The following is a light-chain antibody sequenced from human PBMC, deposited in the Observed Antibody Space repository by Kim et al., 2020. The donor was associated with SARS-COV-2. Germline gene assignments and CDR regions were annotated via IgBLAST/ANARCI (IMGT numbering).Light chain of an antibody. CDR1: SSDVGGYNY. J-gene: IGLJ1*01. CDR3: CSYAGTYPLI. CDR2: DVS. Sequence: QSALTQPRSVSGSPGQSVTISCTGTSSDVGGYNYVSWYQQHPGKAPKLMIYDVSKRPSGVPDRFSGSKSGNTASLTISGLQAEDGGDYYCCSYAGTYPLIFGTGNKVTVL. V-gene: IGLV2-11*01.